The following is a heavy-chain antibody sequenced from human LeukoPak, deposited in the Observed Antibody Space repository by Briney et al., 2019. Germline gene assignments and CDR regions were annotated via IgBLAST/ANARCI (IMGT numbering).Heavy chain of an antibody. Sequence: SETLSLTCTVSGGSISSYYWSWIRQPPGKGLEWIGYIYYSGSTNYNPSLKSRVTISVDTSKNQFSLKLSSVTAADTAVYYCARTYDSPGYYSPDYYYMDVWGKGTTVTISS. V-gene: IGHV4-59*01. J-gene: IGHJ6*03. CDR1: GGSISSYY. CDR2: IYYSGST. D-gene: IGHD3-22*01. CDR3: ARTYDSPGYYSPDYYYMDV.